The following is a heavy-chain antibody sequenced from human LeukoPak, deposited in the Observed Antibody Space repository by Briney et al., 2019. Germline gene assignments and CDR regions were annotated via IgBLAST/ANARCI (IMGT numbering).Heavy chain of an antibody. J-gene: IGHJ4*02. CDR3: AKDSRVYTSSSPGDYFDF. CDR1: GFTFSDYG. CDR2: ISYDGGIE. V-gene: IGHV3-30*18. D-gene: IGHD6-6*01. Sequence: GGSLRLSCAAPGFTFSDYGMHWVRQAPGKGLEWVAVISYDGGIEYYVDSVKGRFTISRDSSKNTLYLQLNSLRPEDTAVYYCAKDSRVYTSSSPGDYFDFWGQGTLVTVSS.